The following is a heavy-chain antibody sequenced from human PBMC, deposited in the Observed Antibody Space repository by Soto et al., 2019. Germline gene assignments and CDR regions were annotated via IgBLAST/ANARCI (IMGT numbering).Heavy chain of an antibody. J-gene: IGHJ6*02. Sequence: PSVKVSCKASGYTFTSYDINWVRQATGQGLEWMGWMNPNSGNTGYAQKFQGRVTMTRNTSISTAYMEPSSLRSEDTAVYYCARTYCSSTSCYGYYYGMDVWGQGTTVTVSS. CDR1: GYTFTSYD. CDR2: MNPNSGNT. V-gene: IGHV1-8*01. CDR3: ARTYCSSTSCYGYYYGMDV. D-gene: IGHD2-2*01.